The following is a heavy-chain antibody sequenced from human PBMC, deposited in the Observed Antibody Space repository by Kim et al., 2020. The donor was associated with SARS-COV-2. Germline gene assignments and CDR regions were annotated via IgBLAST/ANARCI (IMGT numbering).Heavy chain of an antibody. CDR2: GST. D-gene: IGHD3-16*01. CDR3: ARGGDYSDY. V-gene: IGHV4-34*01. J-gene: IGHJ4*02. Sequence: GSTNTTPSLKSRVTISVNTSKNPFSLRLSAVTAADTAVYYWARGGDYSDYWGQGTLVTVSS.